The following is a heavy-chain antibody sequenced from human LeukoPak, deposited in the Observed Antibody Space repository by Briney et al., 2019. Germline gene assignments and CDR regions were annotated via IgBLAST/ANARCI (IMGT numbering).Heavy chain of an antibody. Sequence: SVKVSCKASGGTFSSYAISWVRQAPGQGLEWMGGIIPIFGTANYAQKFQGRDTITTDESTSTAYMELSSLRSEDAAVYYCARAIVVVPAAIYDAFDIWGQGTMVTVSS. V-gene: IGHV1-69*05. J-gene: IGHJ3*02. CDR3: ARAIVVVPAAIYDAFDI. D-gene: IGHD2-2*02. CDR2: IIPIFGTA. CDR1: GGTFSSYA.